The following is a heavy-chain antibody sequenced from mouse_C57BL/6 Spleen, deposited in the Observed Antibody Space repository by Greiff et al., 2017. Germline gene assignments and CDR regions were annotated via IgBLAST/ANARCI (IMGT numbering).Heavy chain of an antibody. CDR1: GFTFSDFY. D-gene: IGHD2-2*01. J-gene: IGHJ1*03. Sequence: EVMLVESGGGLVQSGRSLRLSCATSGFTFSDFYMEWVRQAPGKGLEWIAASRNKANDYTTEYSASVKGRFIVSRDTSQSLLYLQMNALRAEDTAIYYGARDATDYGYERYFDVWGTGTTVTVSS. CDR3: ARDATDYGYERYFDV. V-gene: IGHV7-1*01. CDR2: SRNKANDYTT.